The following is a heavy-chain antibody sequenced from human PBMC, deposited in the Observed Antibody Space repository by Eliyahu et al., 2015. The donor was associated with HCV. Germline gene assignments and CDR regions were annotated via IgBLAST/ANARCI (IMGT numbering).Heavy chain of an antibody. V-gene: IGHV3-66*01. D-gene: IGHD3-3*01. J-gene: IGHJ4*02. Sequence: EVQLVQSGGGLVXPGGSLRLSCAASGFTVSAYYMFWVRQAPGKGLEWVSALYSGGTTYYADSVKGRFTISRDNSKNTLYLQMDTLRGEDTALYYCAQSDYSSTVLGDWGQGTLVTVSS. CDR2: LYSGGTT. CDR1: GFTVSAYY. CDR3: AQSDYSSTVLGD.